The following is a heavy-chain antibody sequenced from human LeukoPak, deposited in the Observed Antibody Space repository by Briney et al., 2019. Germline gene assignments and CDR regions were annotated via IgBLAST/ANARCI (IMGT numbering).Heavy chain of an antibody. CDR2: INPNSGGT. V-gene: IGHV1-2*02. Sequence: ASVKVSCKASGYTFTGYYMHWVRQAPGQGLEWMGWINPNSGGTNYAQKFQGRVTMTRDTSISTAYMELSRLRSDDTAVYYCARDFGRGPWGGLRSVTSSQWLAPALYNWFDPWGQGTLVTVSS. CDR1: GYTFTGYY. CDR3: ARDFGRGPWGGLRSVTSSQWLAPALYNWFDP. D-gene: IGHD6-19*01. J-gene: IGHJ5*02.